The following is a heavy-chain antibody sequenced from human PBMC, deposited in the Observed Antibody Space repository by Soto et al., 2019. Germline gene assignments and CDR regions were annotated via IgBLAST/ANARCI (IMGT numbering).Heavy chain of an antibody. CDR1: GGSFSGYY. CDR2: INHSGST. V-gene: IGHV4-34*01. Sequence: PSETLSLTCAVYGGSFSGYYWSWIRQHPGKGLEWIGEINHSGSTNYNPSLKSRVTISVDTSKNQFSLKLSSVTAADTAVYYCATVERSPRYFDYWGQGTLVTVSS. CDR3: ATVERSPRYFDY. D-gene: IGHD2-15*01. J-gene: IGHJ4*02.